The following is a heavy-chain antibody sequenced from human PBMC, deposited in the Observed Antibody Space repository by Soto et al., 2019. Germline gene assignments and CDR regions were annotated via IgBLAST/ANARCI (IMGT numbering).Heavy chain of an antibody. V-gene: IGHV4-59*01. CDR3: ARDSGFYGMDG. J-gene: IGHJ6*02. Sequence: SETLSLTCTVSGGSISSYYWSWIRQPPGKGLEWIGYIYYSGSTNYNPSLKSRVTISVDTSKNQFSLKLSSVTAADTAVYYCARDSGFYGMDGWGQGTTVTVSS. CDR1: GGSISSYY. CDR2: IYYSGST.